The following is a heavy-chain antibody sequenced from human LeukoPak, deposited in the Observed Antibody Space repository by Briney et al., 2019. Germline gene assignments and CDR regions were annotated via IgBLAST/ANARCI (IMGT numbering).Heavy chain of an antibody. J-gene: IGHJ4*02. V-gene: IGHV4-59*08. CDR3: ARHFVTYPHYFDY. CDR1: GGXINNYY. Sequence: SETLSLTCTVSGGXINNYYWSWIRQPPGKRLEWIALIYYSGSTKYNPSLKSRVTISVDTSKNQFSLRLSSVTAADTAVYYCARHFVTYPHYFDYWGQGTLVTVSS. D-gene: IGHD2-21*01. CDR2: IYYSGST.